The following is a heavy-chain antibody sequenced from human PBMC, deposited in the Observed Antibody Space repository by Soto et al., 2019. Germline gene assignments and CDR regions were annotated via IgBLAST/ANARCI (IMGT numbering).Heavy chain of an antibody. Sequence: GGSLRLSCAASGFTFSSYGMHWVRQAPGKGLEWVAVIWYDGSNKYYADSVKGRFTISRDNSKNTLYLQMNSLRAEDTAVYYCARDLVEDFWSGYPPGGMDVWGQGTTVTVSS. J-gene: IGHJ6*02. CDR3: ARDLVEDFWSGYPPGGMDV. CDR2: IWYDGSNK. D-gene: IGHD3-3*01. CDR1: GFTFSSYG. V-gene: IGHV3-33*01.